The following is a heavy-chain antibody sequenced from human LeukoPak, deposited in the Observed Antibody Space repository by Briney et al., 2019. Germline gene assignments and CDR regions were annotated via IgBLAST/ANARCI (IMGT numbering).Heavy chain of an antibody. J-gene: IGHJ4*02. CDR2: ITSSSSYI. D-gene: IGHD2-2*01. V-gene: IGHV3-21*01. CDR3: ASVVPADFDY. CDR1: GFTFSSYR. Sequence: GGSLRLSCAASGFTFSSYRMNWVRQAPGKGLEWVSSITSSSSYIYYADSVKGRFTISRDNAKNSLHLQMNSLRAEDTAVYYCASVVPADFDYWGQGTLVTVSS.